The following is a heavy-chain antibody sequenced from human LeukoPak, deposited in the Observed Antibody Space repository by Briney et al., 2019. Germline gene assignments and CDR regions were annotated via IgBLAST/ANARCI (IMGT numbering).Heavy chain of an antibody. Sequence: PGGSLRLSCAATGFTVSSSYMSWVRQAPGKGLEWVSVIYSGGKTYYADSVKGRFSISRDNSKNMVYLQTNSLRAEDTAVYYCARYSDRGEWYPSYWGQGTLVTVSS. CDR1: GFTVSSSY. CDR2: IYSGGKT. D-gene: IGHD3-3*01. J-gene: IGHJ4*02. V-gene: IGHV3-66*01. CDR3: ARYSDRGEWYPSY.